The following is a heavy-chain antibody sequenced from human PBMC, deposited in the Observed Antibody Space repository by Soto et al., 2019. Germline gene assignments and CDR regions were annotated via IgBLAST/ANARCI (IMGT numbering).Heavy chain of an antibody. D-gene: IGHD3-10*01. CDR1: GFTFSLYS. CDR3: ARAVTWVLDV. CDR2: ISRSSTGI. J-gene: IGHJ6*02. Sequence: EVQLVESGGGLVQPGGSLRLSCAASGFTFSLYSMSWVRQAPGKGLEWVPYISRSSTGIHYADSVKGRFTISRDDATNSMHLQTNSLRDGDTAVYYCARAVTWVLDVWGQGTTVSISS. V-gene: IGHV3-48*02.